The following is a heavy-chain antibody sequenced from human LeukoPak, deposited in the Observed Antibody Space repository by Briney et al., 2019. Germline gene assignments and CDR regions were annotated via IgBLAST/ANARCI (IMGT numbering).Heavy chain of an antibody. V-gene: IGHV4-59*01. CDR1: GGSISSYY. CDR3: AREVPTYDILTGYYYYYYMDV. CDR2: IYYSGST. D-gene: IGHD3-9*01. Sequence: PSETLSLTCTVSGGSISSYYWNWIRQPPGKGLEWIGYIYYSGSTNYNPSLKSRVTISVDTSKNQFSLKLSSVTAADTAVYYCAREVPTYDILTGYYYYYYMDVWGKGTTVTVSS. J-gene: IGHJ6*03.